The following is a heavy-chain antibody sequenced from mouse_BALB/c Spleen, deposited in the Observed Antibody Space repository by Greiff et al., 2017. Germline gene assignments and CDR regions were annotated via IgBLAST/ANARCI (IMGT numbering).Heavy chain of an antibody. J-gene: IGHJ3*01. D-gene: IGHD6-1*01. CDR3: ACPCSAAWLAY. V-gene: IGHV14-3*02. Sequence: EVQLQQSGAELVKPGASVKLSCTASGYNITDTYMPWVKQRPGQGLEWIGRIDPANGNTNYDPKFQGKATITADTSSNTAYLQRSSLTSEDTAVYYRACPCSAAWLAYWGQGTLVTVSA. CDR2: IDPANGNT. CDR1: GYNITDTY.